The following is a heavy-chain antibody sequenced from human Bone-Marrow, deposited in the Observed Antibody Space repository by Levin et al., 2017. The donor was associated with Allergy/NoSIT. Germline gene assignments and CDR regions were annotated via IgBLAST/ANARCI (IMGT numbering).Heavy chain of an antibody. CDR2: IYSDGST. D-gene: IGHD5-18*01. CDR3: ARRGYSYGSGLYY. CDR1: GFTVSNNY. J-gene: IGHJ4*02. V-gene: IGHV3-53*01. Sequence: GGSLRLSCASSGFTVSNNYMSWVRQAPGKGLEWVSLIYSDGSTYHADSVRGRFTISRDNSKNALYLQMNSLRVEDTAVYYCARRGYSYGSGLYYWGQGTLVTVAS.